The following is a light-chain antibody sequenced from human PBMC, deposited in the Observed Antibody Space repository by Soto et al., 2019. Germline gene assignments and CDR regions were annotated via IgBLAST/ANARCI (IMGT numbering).Light chain of an antibody. CDR2: DNN. Sequence: QSVLTQPPSVSAAPGQQVTISCSGSSSNIGNNYVSWFQQLPGTAPKLLIYDNNMRPSGIPDRFSGAKSGTSATLGITGLQTGDEADYYCGTWDNSLRGGVFGGGTKLTVL. CDR1: SSNIGNNY. CDR3: GTWDNSLRGGV. J-gene: IGLJ2*01. V-gene: IGLV1-51*01.